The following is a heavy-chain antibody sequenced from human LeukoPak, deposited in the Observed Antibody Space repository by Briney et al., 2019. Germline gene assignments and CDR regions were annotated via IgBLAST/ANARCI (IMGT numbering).Heavy chain of an antibody. CDR1: DDSITMYY. V-gene: IGHV4-59*01. Sequence: SETLSLTCSVSDDSITMYYWTWIRQPPGKGLEWIGYVDHTGSTNFNPSLNGRVSISRVTTKNLFSLRLRSVTAADTAVYFCARGRVSSSTWYSTYYYYCYMDVWGKGTTVTVSS. D-gene: IGHD1-1*01. J-gene: IGHJ6*03. CDR3: ARGRVSSSTWYSTYYYYCYMDV. CDR2: VDHTGST.